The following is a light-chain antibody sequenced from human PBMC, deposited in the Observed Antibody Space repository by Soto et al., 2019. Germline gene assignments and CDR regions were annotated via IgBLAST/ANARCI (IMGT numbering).Light chain of an antibody. Sequence: IHMTQSPSTLSASAGDRVNITCRASQDISTWLAWYQQKPGKAPKLLIYKASSLESEVPSRFSGSGSGTEFTLTINSLQPDDFASYFCQQYNTYPFTFGPGTRWRL. V-gene: IGKV1-5*03. CDR2: KAS. CDR1: QDISTW. CDR3: QQYNTYPFT. J-gene: IGKJ2*01.